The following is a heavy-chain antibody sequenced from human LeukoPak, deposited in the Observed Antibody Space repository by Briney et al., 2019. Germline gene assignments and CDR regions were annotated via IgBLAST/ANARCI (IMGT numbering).Heavy chain of an antibody. Sequence: GGSLRLSCAASGFTFSSYWMHWVRQAPGKGLVWVSRINSDGSSTSYADSVKGRFTISRDNAKNTLYLQTNSLRAEDTAVYYCARAGYNWNDKSDYWGQGTLVTVSS. CDR1: GFTFSSYW. J-gene: IGHJ4*02. CDR2: INSDGSST. D-gene: IGHD1-1*01. V-gene: IGHV3-74*01. CDR3: ARAGYNWNDKSDY.